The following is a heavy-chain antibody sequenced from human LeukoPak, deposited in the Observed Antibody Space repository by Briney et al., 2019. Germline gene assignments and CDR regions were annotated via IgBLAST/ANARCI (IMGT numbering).Heavy chain of an antibody. D-gene: IGHD3-10*01. CDR3: ARHIRGAYYYFDY. J-gene: IGHJ4*02. V-gene: IGHV4-59*08. CDR2: IFHTGST. CDR1: GGSISSNY. Sequence: KPSETLSPTCTVSGGSISSNYWSWIRQPPGKGLEWIGYIFHTGSTNYNPSLKSRVTISVDTSKNQFSLKLNSVTAADTAVYYCARHIRGAYYYFDYWGQGTLVTVSS.